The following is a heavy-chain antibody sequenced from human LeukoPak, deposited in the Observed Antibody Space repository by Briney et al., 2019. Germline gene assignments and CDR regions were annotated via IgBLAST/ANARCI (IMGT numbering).Heavy chain of an antibody. V-gene: IGHV3-30*02. CDR2: IRYDGSNE. CDR1: GFIFSNYA. J-gene: IGHJ3*02. CDR3: ARDLGDYGDYYDAFDI. Sequence: PGGSLRLSCAASGFIFSNYAMHWVRQTPGKGLEWVAFIRYDGSNEYYADSVKGRFTISRDSSKNTLYLQMNSLRAEDTAVYYCARDLGDYGDYYDAFDIWGQGTMVTVSS. D-gene: IGHD4-17*01.